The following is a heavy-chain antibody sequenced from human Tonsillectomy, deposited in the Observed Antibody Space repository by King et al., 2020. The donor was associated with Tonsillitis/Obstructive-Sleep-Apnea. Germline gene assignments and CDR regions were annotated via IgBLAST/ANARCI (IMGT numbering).Heavy chain of an antibody. V-gene: IGHV3-33*01. J-gene: IGHJ6*03. D-gene: IGHD4-17*01. CDR2: IWYDGSNK. CDR3: ARDDTVTRXPYYYMDV. Sequence: VQLVESGGGVVQPGRSLRLSCAASGFTFSSYGMHWVRQAPGKGLEWVAVIWYDGSNKYYADSVKGRFTISRDNSKNTLYLQMNSLRAEDTAVYYCARDDTVTRXPYYYMDVWGKGTTVTVSS. CDR1: GFTFSSYG.